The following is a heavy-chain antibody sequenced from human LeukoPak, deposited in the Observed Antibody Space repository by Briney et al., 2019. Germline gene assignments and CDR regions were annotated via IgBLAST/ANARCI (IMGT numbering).Heavy chain of an antibody. V-gene: IGHV3-74*01. CDR1: GFTFRSYW. J-gene: IGHJ2*01. D-gene: IGHD6-19*01. CDR3: ARRGAVAGTFDL. CDR2: IKSDGSST. Sequence: GGSLRLSCAASGFTFRSYWMNWVRQVPGKGLVWVSRIKSDGSSTSYADSVKGRFTISRDNAKNTLYLQMNSLRDEDTALYYCARRGAVAGTFDLWGRGTLVTVSS.